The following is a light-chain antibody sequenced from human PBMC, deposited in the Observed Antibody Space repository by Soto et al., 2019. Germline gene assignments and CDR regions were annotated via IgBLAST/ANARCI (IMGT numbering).Light chain of an antibody. V-gene: IGKV3-20*01. J-gene: IGKJ1*01. CDR1: QNLGTVY. Sequence: EIVLTQSPGTLSLSPGERGTLSCRASQNLGTVYLAWFQQKSGQAPRLLIYSASRRATGIPDRFTGSGSGTDFTLTINRVEPEDFAVYFCQQYAGSPRTFGQGTKVEIK. CDR2: SAS. CDR3: QQYAGSPRT.